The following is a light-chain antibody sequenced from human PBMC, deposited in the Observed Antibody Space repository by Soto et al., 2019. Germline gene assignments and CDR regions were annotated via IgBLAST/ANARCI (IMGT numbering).Light chain of an antibody. CDR2: KAS. Sequence: DIQMTQSPSTLSASVGDRVTITCRASQSISSWLAWYQQKPGKAPKLLIYKASSLESGVPSRFSGSGSGTEFTLTISSLQSEDFAVYYCQQYNDWPPWTFGQGTKVDIK. CDR3: QQYNDWPPWT. V-gene: IGKV1-5*03. CDR1: QSISSW. J-gene: IGKJ1*01.